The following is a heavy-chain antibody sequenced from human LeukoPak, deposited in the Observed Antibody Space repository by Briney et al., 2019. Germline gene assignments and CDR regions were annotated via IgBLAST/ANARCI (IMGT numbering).Heavy chain of an antibody. J-gene: IGHJ4*02. CDR1: GYTFTSYD. Sequence: ASVKVSCKASGYTFTSYDINWVRQATGRGLEWMGWMNPNSGNTGYAQKSQGRVTMTRNTSISTAYMELSSLRSEDTAVYYCARFGTDFGIDYWGQGTLVTVSS. CDR3: ARFGTDFGIDY. D-gene: IGHD6-13*01. V-gene: IGHV1-8*01. CDR2: MNPNSGNT.